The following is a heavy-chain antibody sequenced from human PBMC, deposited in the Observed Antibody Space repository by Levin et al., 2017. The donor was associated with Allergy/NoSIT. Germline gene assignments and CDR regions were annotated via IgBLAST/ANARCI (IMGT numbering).Heavy chain of an antibody. Sequence: QAGESLKISCAASGFTFSNYAMRWVRQAPGKGLEWVSAISGSGENTYYADSVKGRFTISRDNSKNTLFLQVHSLRPEDTAVYFCAKEGGRAEAAAGGFGYYYYGMDVWGQGTTVTVSS. V-gene: IGHV3-23*01. J-gene: IGHJ6*02. CDR1: GFTFSNYA. CDR2: ISGSGENT. D-gene: IGHD2-15*01. CDR3: AKEGGRAEAAAGGFGYYYYGMDV.